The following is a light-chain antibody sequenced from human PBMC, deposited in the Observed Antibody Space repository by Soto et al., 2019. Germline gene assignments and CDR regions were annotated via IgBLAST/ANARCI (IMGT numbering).Light chain of an antibody. Sequence: DIQMTQSPSSLSASVGDRVTITCRASQSISSYLNWYQQKPGKAPKLLIYAASSLQSGVPSRFSGSGSGTDFTLTISSLQPEDSATYYCQQSYSTPWTFGQGTTVEIK. CDR1: QSISSY. CDR3: QQSYSTPWT. V-gene: IGKV1-39*01. CDR2: AAS. J-gene: IGKJ1*01.